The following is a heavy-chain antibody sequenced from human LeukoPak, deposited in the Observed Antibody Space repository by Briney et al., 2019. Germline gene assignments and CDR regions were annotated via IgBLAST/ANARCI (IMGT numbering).Heavy chain of an antibody. Sequence: GESLKISCKGSGYSFSTYWIGWVRQMPGKGLEWMGIIYPDDSETNYSPSFQGQVSMSVDKSITTAYLQWSSLKASDTAIYYCARQAYGSHFDAFDIWGQGTMVTVSS. J-gene: IGHJ3*02. V-gene: IGHV5-51*01. CDR2: IYPDDSET. D-gene: IGHD3-22*01. CDR3: ARQAYGSHFDAFDI. CDR1: GYSFSTYW.